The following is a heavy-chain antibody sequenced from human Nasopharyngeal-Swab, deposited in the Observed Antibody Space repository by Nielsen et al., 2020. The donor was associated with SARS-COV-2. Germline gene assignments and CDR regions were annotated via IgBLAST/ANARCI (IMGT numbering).Heavy chain of an antibody. CDR3: ANRMPTVGATRYYCFDS. D-gene: IGHD1-26*01. Sequence: GGSLRLSCAASGVTFSSYAMSWVRQAPGKELEWVSAISGSGGSTYYADSVKGRFTISRDNSKNTLYLQMSSLRAEDTAVYYCANRMPTVGATRYYCFDSWGQGTLVTVSS. J-gene: IGHJ4*02. CDR1: GVTFSSYA. CDR2: ISGSGGST. V-gene: IGHV3-23*01.